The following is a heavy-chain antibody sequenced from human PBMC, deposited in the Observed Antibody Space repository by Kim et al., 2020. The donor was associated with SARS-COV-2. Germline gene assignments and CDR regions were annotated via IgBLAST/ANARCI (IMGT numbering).Heavy chain of an antibody. D-gene: IGHD2-2*02. J-gene: IGHJ3*02. CDR3: RCYTGGAFDI. Sequence: GGSLRLSCSASGFTFSSYAMHWVRQAPGKGLEYVSAISSNGGSTYYADSVKGRFTISRDNSKNTLYLQMSSLRAEDTAVYYCRCYTGGAFDIWGQGTMVTVSS. V-gene: IGHV3-64D*06. CDR1: GFTFSSYA. CDR2: ISSNGGST.